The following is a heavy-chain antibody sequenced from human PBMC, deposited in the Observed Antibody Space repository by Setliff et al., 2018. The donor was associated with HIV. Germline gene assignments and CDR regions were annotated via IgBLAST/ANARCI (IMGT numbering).Heavy chain of an antibody. CDR2: IFYSGST. CDR3: ASAGSGTRAPPRY. Sequence: PSETLSLTCTVSGGSISSYYWSWIRQPPGEGLELIGYIFYSGSTNYNTSLKSRVTISLDTSKNQFSLKLTSVTAADTAVYYCASAGSGTRAPPRYWGQGTLVTVSS. CDR1: GGSISSYY. J-gene: IGHJ4*02. V-gene: IGHV4-59*01. D-gene: IGHD1-1*01.